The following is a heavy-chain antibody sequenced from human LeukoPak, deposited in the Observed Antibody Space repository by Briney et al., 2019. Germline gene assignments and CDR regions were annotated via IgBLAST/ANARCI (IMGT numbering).Heavy chain of an antibody. D-gene: IGHD5-24*01. CDR2: ISTSGSLI. CDR1: GFTFSNYE. CDR3: ARGAGRWLQLWDWFDP. Sequence: GGSLRLSCAPSGFTFSNYEMNWVRQAPGKGLEWVSFISTSGSLIYYADSVKGRFTISRDNAKNSLYLQMNSLRAEDTAVYYCARGAGRWLQLWDWFDPWGQGTLVTVSS. V-gene: IGHV3-48*03. J-gene: IGHJ5*02.